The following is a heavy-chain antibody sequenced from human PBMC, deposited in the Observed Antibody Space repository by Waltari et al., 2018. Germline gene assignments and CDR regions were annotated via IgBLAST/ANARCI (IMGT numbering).Heavy chain of an antibody. Sequence: QLQLQESGPGLVKPPETLSLTCTVSGGSISSSSYYWGWIRQPPEKGLEWVASMDYSGRTYYNPSLKSRVTISVDTSISTAYMELSRLRSDDTAVYYCARDLGVMISGYDPDFDYWGQGTLVTVSS. D-gene: IGHD5-12*01. J-gene: IGHJ4*02. CDR1: GGSISSSSYY. CDR3: ARDLGVMISGYDPDFDY. CDR2: MDYSGRT. V-gene: IGHV4-39*07.